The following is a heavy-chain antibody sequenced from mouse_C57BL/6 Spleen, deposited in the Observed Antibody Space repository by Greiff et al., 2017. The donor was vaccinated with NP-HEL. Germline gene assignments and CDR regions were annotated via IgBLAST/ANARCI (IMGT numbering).Heavy chain of an antibody. J-gene: IGHJ3*01. CDR3: ARGGIYYGNYDWFAY. D-gene: IGHD2-1*01. CDR1: GYSITSGYY. V-gene: IGHV3-6*01. Sequence: EVKLVESGPGLVKPSQSLSLTCSVTGYSITSGYYWNWIRQFPGNKLEWMGYISYDGSNNYNPSLKNRISITRDTSKNQFFLKLNSVTTEDTATYYCARGGIYYGNYDWFAYWGQGTLVTVSA. CDR2: ISYDGSN.